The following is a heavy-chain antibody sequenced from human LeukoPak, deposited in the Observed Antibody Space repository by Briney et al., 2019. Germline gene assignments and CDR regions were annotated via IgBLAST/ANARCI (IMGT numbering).Heavy chain of an antibody. CDR3: ARGLPPVMKYYFDY. V-gene: IGHV3-33*08. Sequence: QAGGSLRLSCAASGFTFSSYAMSWVRQAPGKGLEWVAVMWYDGSNKYYADSVKGRFTISRDDSKNTLYLQMNSLRAEDTAMYYCARGLPPVMKYYFDYWGQGTLVTVSS. D-gene: IGHD4-11*01. J-gene: IGHJ4*02. CDR1: GFTFSSYA. CDR2: MWYDGSNK.